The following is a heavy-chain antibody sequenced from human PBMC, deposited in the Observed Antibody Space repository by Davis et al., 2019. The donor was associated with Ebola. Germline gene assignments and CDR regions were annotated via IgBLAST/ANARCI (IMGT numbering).Heavy chain of an antibody. V-gene: IGHV3-73*01. Sequence: GGSLRLSCAASGFTFSGSAMHWVRQASGKGLEWVGRIRSKANSYATAYAASVKGRFTISRDNAKNSLYLQMNSLRDEDTAVYYCARDRCLRLAPSGGSGWYCPEYYYYGMDVWGQGTTVTVSS. CDR2: IRSKANSYAT. CDR3: ARDRCLRLAPSGGSGWYCPEYYYYGMDV. CDR1: GFTFSGSA. D-gene: IGHD6-19*01. J-gene: IGHJ6*02.